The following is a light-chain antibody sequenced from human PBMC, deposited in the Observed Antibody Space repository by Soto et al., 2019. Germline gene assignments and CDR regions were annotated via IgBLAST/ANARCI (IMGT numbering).Light chain of an antibody. J-gene: IGLJ1*01. CDR3: QSYDSTRSGFYA. Sequence: QSVLTQPPSVSGAPGQRVTISCTGSSSNIGAGYDVHWYQQLPGTAPKLLIYGNSNRPSGVPDRFSGSKSGTSASLAITGLQVENEANNSCQSYDSTRSGFYASGPGTKFTVL. V-gene: IGLV1-40*01. CDR2: GNS. CDR1: SSNIGAGYD.